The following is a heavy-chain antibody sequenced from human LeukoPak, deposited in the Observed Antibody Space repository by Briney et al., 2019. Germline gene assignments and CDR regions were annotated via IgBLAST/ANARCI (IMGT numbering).Heavy chain of an antibody. J-gene: IGHJ4*02. V-gene: IGHV3-66*01. Sequence: GGSLRLSCAASGFTVSTNYMSWVRQAPGKGLEWVSVIYSGVSTYYADSVKGRFTISRDSSKNTVYLQMNTLRAEDTAVYYCACSNSPYYVIYWGQGTLVTVSS. D-gene: IGHD2/OR15-2a*01. CDR1: GFTVSTNY. CDR3: ACSNSPYYVIY. CDR2: IYSGVST.